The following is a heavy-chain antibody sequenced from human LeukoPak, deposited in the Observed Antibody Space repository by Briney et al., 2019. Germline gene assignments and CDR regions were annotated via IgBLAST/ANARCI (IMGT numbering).Heavy chain of an antibody. CDR1: GDSISAYY. Sequence: SETLSLTCTVSGDSISAYYWSWIRQPPGKGLEWIGYIYYNGDSIYNPTLKSRVSISTDTSKNQVFLQLRSLTAADRAMYYCARSPRGVGVTALDYWGQGTLVTVSS. D-gene: IGHD1-26*01. J-gene: IGHJ4*02. CDR3: ARSPRGVGVTALDY. V-gene: IGHV4-59*01. CDR2: IYYNGDS.